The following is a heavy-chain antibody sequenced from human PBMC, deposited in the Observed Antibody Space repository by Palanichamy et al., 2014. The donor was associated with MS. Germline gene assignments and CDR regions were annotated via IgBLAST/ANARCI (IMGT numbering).Heavy chain of an antibody. V-gene: IGHV3-33*01. CDR3: ARGLGYYYFAMDV. CDR1: GLSFDSYG. CDR2: IRFDGSNE. Sequence: ASGLSFDSYGMHWVRQPPGKGLEWMAVIRFDGSNEHYADSVKGRFTISRDNSKNTLYLQMHSLRAEDTAVYYCARGLGYYYFAMDVWGQGTTVTVSS. J-gene: IGHJ6*02.